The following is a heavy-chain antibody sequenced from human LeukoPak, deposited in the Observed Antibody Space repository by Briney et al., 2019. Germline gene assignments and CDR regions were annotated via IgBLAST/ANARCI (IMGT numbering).Heavy chain of an antibody. Sequence: GGSLRLSCATSGFTFSSSWMSWVRQAPGKGLEWVSVIFSGGSTYYADSVKGRFTISRDNSKNTLYLQMNSLRAEDTAVYYCARENDMGYCSGGRCYKGYNAMDVWGQGTTVTVSS. D-gene: IGHD2-15*01. CDR1: GFTFSSSW. CDR3: ARENDMGYCSGGRCYKGYNAMDV. V-gene: IGHV3-53*01. CDR2: IFSGGST. J-gene: IGHJ6*02.